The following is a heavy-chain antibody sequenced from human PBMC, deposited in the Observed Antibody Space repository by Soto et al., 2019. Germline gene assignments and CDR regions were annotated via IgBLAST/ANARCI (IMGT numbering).Heavy chain of an antibody. CDR2: IYYSGST. D-gene: IGHD2-15*01. Sequence: SETLSLTCTVSGGSISSSSYYWGWIRQPPGKGLEWIGSIYYSGSTYYNPSLKSRVTISVDTSKNQFSLKLSSVTAADTAVYYCARGKLPTYHNWGQGTLVTVSS. V-gene: IGHV4-39*01. CDR3: ARGKLPTYHN. J-gene: IGHJ4*02. CDR1: GGSISSSSYY.